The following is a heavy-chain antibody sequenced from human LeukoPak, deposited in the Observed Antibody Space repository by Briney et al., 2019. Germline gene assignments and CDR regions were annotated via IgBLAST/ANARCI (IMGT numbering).Heavy chain of an antibody. Sequence: SETLSLTCTVSGGSISSYYWSWIRQPPGKGLEWIGYTYYSGSTNYNPSLKSRVTISVDTSKNQFSLKLGSVTAADTAVYYCARWSGSYYWYYAFDNWGQGTMVTVSS. CDR1: GGSISSYY. CDR3: ARWSGSYYWYYAFDN. D-gene: IGHD1-26*01. V-gene: IGHV4-59*01. CDR2: TYYSGST. J-gene: IGHJ3*02.